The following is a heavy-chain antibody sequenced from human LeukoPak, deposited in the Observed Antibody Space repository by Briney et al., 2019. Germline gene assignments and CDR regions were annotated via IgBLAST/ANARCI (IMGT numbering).Heavy chain of an antibody. CDR3: ARDRCSGGSCYLDY. J-gene: IGHJ4*02. CDR2: IWHDGSNQ. V-gene: IGHV3-33*01. Sequence: GGSLRLSCAASGFTFSTSGMHWVRQAPGKGLEWLTFIWHDGSNQNYADSVKGRFTISRDNGKNSLYLQMNSLRDEDTAVYYCARDRCSGGSCYLDYWGQGTLVTVSS. CDR1: GFTFSTSG. D-gene: IGHD2-15*01.